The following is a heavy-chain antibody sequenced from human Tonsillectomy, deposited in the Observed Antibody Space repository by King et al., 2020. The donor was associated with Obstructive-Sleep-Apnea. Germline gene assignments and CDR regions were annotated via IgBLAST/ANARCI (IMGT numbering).Heavy chain of an antibody. V-gene: IGHV4-31*03. D-gene: IGHD3-10*01. CDR2: IYYSGST. J-gene: IGHJ4*02. Sequence: QLQESGPGLVKPSQTLSLTCTVSGGSISSGGYYWSWIRQHPGKGLEWIGYIYYSGSTYYNPSLKSRVTISVDTSKNQFSLKLCSVTAADTAVYYCARATYYYGSGSYYGFDYWGQGTLVTVSS. CDR3: ARATYYYGSGSYYGFDY. CDR1: GGSISSGGYY.